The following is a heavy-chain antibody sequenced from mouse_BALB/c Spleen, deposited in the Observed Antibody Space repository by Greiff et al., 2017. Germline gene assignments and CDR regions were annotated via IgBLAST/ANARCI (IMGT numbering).Heavy chain of an antibody. CDR3: ERRDGYYEGFAY. Sequence: DVKLQESGPGLVKPSQSLSLTCTVTGYSITSDYAWNWIRQFPGNKLEWMGYISYSGSTSYNPSLKSRISITRDTSKNQFFLQLNSVTTEDTATYYCERRDGYYEGFAYWGQGTLVTVSA. V-gene: IGHV3-2*02. CDR1: GYSITSDYA. D-gene: IGHD2-3*01. CDR2: ISYSGST. J-gene: IGHJ3*01.